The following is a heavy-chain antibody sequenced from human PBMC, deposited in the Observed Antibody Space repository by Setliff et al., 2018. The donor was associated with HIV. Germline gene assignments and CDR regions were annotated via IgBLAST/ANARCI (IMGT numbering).Heavy chain of an antibody. Sequence: SETLSLTCAVSGYSNSSGYYWGWIRQPPGKGLEWIGHIYHSGSTSYNPSLKSRATISVDTSKNQFSLKLSSVTAADTAVYYCATVSGYYWQYFDYWGPGTLVTVSS. V-gene: IGHV4-38-2*01. CDR3: ATVSGYYWQYFDY. CDR2: IYHSGST. J-gene: IGHJ4*02. CDR1: GYSNSSGYY. D-gene: IGHD3-22*01.